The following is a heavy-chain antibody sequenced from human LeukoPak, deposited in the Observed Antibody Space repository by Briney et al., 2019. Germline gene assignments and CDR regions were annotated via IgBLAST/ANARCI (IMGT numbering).Heavy chain of an antibody. J-gene: IGHJ4*02. CDR1: GYTFTSYD. CDR3: ARVDGSPDY. Sequence: ASVKVSCKASGYTFTSYDINWVRQATGQGLEWMGWMNPNSGNRGYAQQFQGRVTITRDTSISTAYMELTSLRSEDTAVYYCARVDGSPDYWGQGTLVTVSP. D-gene: IGHD2-15*01. CDR2: MNPNSGNR. V-gene: IGHV1-8*03.